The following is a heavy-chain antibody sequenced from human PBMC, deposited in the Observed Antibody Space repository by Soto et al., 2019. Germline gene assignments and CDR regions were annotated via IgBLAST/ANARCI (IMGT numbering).Heavy chain of an antibody. D-gene: IGHD2-2*01. CDR2: IYHRGSP. V-gene: IGHV4-30-2*01. Sequence: SYTMSLTRGFFGPTISNGGCPWSWVRMPPGKGLERIGYIYHRGSPHYNPSLNSRVTISVASSKKQFSLHVSSVTGPGPPCYYCAKVPEYWGQGTLVTVSS. CDR3: AKVPEY. J-gene: IGHJ4*02. CDR1: GPTISNGGCP.